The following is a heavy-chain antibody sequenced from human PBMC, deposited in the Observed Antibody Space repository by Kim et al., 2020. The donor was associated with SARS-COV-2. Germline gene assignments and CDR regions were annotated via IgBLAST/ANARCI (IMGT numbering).Heavy chain of an antibody. CDR2: IIPILGIA. CDR3: ARAPESGSYWTY. CDR1: GGTFSSYA. Sequence: SVKVSCKASGGTFSSYAISWVRQAPGQGLEWMGRIIPILGIANYAQKFQGRVTITADKSTSTAYMELSSLRSEDTAVYYCARAPESGSYWTYWGQGTLVTVSS. J-gene: IGHJ4*02. V-gene: IGHV1-69*04. D-gene: IGHD1-26*01.